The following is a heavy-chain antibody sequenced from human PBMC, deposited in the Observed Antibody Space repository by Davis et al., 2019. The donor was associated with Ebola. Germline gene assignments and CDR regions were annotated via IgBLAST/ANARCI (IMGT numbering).Heavy chain of an antibody. D-gene: IGHD3-3*01. Sequence: SETLSLTCTVSGGSMSSYYWSWIRQPPGKGLEWIGYIYYSGSTNYNPSLKGRVTISVDTSKNQFSLKLSSVTAADTAVYYCARDQAWIIGSGAKGLGYYGMDVWGQGTTVTVSS. J-gene: IGHJ6*02. CDR3: ARDQAWIIGSGAKGLGYYGMDV. V-gene: IGHV4-59*01. CDR1: GGSMSSYY. CDR2: IYYSGST.